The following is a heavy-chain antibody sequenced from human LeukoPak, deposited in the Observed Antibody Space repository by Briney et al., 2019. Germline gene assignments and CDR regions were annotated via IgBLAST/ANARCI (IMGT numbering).Heavy chain of an antibody. CDR1: GFTFSSYS. Sequence: PGGSLRLSCAASGFTFSSYSMTWVRQAPGKGLEWVSSISSSSSYIYYADSVKGRFTISRDNTKNSLYLQMNSLRAEDTAVYYCASYYYYDSSGRGDYWGQGTLVTVSS. D-gene: IGHD3-22*01. V-gene: IGHV3-21*01. CDR2: ISSSSSYI. J-gene: IGHJ4*02. CDR3: ASYYYYDSSGRGDY.